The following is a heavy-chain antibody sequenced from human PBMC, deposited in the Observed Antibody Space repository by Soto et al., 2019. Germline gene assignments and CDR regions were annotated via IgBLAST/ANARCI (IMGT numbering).Heavy chain of an antibody. D-gene: IGHD6-13*01. J-gene: IGHJ6*02. CDR3: ARGSYSSSWYYYYGMDV. V-gene: IGHV1-8*01. CDR2: MNPNSGNT. CDR1: GYTFTSYD. Sequence: ASVKVSCKASGYTFTSYDINWVRQATGQGLEWMGWMNPNSGNTGYAQKLQGRVTMTRNTSISTAYMELSSLRSEDTAVHYCARGSYSSSWYYYYGMDVWGQGTTVTVSS.